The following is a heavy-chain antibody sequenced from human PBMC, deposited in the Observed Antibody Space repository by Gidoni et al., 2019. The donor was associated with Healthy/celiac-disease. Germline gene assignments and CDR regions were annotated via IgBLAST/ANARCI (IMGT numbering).Heavy chain of an antibody. CDR3: ASRSSSWYGDWFDP. D-gene: IGHD6-13*01. CDR2: ISYDGSNK. J-gene: IGHJ5*02. V-gene: IGHV3-30-3*01. Sequence: QVQLVESGGGVVQPGRSLRLSCAASGFTFSSYAMHWVRQAPGKGLEWVAVISYDGSNKYYADSVKGRFTISRDNSKNTLYLQMNSLRAEDTAVYYCASRSSSWYGDWFDPWGQGTLVTVSS. CDR1: GFTFSSYA.